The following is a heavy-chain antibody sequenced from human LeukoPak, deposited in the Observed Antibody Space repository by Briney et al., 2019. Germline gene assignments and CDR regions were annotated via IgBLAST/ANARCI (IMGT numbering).Heavy chain of an antibody. CDR2: ISSSGSTI. CDR1: GFTFTSYS. J-gene: IGHJ4*02. CDR3: ATLQQLADY. V-gene: IGHV3-48*01. D-gene: IGHD6-13*01. Sequence: PGGSLRLSCAASGFTFTSYSMNWVRQAPGKGLEWVSYISSSGSTISYADSVKGRFTISRDNAKNSLYLQMNSLRAEDTAVYYCATLQQLADYWGQGTLVTVSS.